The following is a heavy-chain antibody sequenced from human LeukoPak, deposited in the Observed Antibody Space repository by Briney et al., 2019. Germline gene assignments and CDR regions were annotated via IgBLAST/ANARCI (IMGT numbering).Heavy chain of an antibody. CDR2: INHSGST. CDR3: ARRRGYPPRGRGYYFDY. V-gene: IGHV4-34*01. J-gene: IGHJ4*02. CDR1: GGSFSGYY. D-gene: IGHD5-18*01. Sequence: PSETLSLTCAVYGGSFSGYYWSWIRQPPGKGLEWIGEINHSGSTTYNPSLKSRVTISVDTSKNQFSLKLSSVTAADTAVYYCARRRGYPPRGRGYYFDYWGQGTLVTVSS.